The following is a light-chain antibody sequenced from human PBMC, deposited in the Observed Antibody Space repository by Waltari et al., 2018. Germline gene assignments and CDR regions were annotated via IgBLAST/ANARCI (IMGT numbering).Light chain of an antibody. CDR1: QTISTY. V-gene: IGKV1-39*01. CDR3: QQSYSTPYS. CDR2: AAS. Sequence: DIQMTQSPTSLSASVGDRFTITCRASQTISTYLNWYQQKPGKAPKLLIYAASTLEGGVPSRFSGSASGTDFTLSISSLQPEDFATYYCQQSYSTPYSFGQGTKLEIK. J-gene: IGKJ2*03.